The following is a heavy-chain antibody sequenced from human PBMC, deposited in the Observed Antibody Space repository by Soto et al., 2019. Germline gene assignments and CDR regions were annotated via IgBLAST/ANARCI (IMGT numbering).Heavy chain of an antibody. V-gene: IGHV4-34*01. Sequence: QVQLQQWGAGLLKPSETLSLTCAVYGGSFRGYYGCWICQPPGTGRAWLGEINHGGRTNYNPSLKSGGPISVDTTKNQFPVGLSSVTAAGTAVYYGARGGSGWRHRGYFQHWGQGTPVTVSP. CDR2: INHGGRT. J-gene: IGHJ1*01. CDR1: GGSFRGYY. CDR3: ARGGSGWRHRGYFQH. D-gene: IGHD6-19*01.